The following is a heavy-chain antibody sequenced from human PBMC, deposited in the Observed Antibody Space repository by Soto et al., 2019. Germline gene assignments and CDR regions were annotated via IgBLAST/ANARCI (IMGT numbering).Heavy chain of an antibody. V-gene: IGHV3-48*01. D-gene: IGHD6-13*01. CDR3: ARDPAAPYDAFDI. CDR1: GFTFSSYS. CDR2: ISSSSSTI. Sequence: GESLKISCAASGFTFSSYSMNWVRQAPGKGLEWVSYISSSSSTIYYADSVKGRFTISRDNAKNSLYLQMNSLRAEDTAVYYCARDPAAPYDAFDIWGQGTMVTVSS. J-gene: IGHJ3*02.